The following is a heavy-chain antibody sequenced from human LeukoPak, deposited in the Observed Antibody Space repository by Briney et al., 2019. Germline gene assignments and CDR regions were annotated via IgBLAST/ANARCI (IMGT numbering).Heavy chain of an antibody. J-gene: IGHJ5*02. D-gene: IGHD5-12*01. V-gene: IGHV4-39*07. Sequence: PSETLSPTSTFSVGSISSISYYWGGIRQPPGKGLEWIGSLYYGGNTYYNPSLKSRVTISVDTSKNQFSLMLSSVTAADTAVYYCARDQGGYSGYGRQSVLCWFDPWGQGTLVTVSS. CDR3: ARDQGGYSGYGRQSVLCWFDP. CDR2: LYYGGNT. CDR1: VGSISSISYY.